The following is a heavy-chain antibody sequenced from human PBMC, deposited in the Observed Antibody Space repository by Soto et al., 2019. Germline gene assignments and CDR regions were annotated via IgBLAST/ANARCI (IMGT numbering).Heavy chain of an antibody. CDR3: ARGRASGIYYRLDY. CDR2: INPNSGNI. D-gene: IGHD3-10*01. Sequence: ASVKVSCKASGNTFTSYDINWVRQATGHGLEWMGWINPNSGNIGYAQKFQGRVTMTRDTAIRTAYMEVSRLRSDDTAVYYCARGRASGIYYRLDYWGQGPLVTVSS. J-gene: IGHJ4*02. V-gene: IGHV1-8*01. CDR1: GNTFTSYD.